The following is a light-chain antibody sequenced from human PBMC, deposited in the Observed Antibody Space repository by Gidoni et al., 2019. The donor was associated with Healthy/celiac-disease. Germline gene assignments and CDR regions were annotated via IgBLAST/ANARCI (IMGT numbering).Light chain of an antibody. CDR3: QVWDSSSDHVV. J-gene: IGLJ2*01. V-gene: IGLV3-21*02. CDR2: DDS. CDR1: NIGSKS. Sequence: SSVLTNPPPVSVPPGQTARITCGGNNIGSKSVHWYQQKPGQAPVLVVYDDSDRPSGIPERFSGSNSGNTATLTISRVEAGDEADYYCQVWDSSSDHVVFGGGTKLTVL.